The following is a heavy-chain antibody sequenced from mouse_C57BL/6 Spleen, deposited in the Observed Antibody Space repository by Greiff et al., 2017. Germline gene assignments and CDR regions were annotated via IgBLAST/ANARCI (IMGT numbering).Heavy chain of an antibody. Sequence: VQLQQSGPELVKPGASVKISCKASGYAFSSSWMNWVKQRPGKGLEWIGRIYHGEGDTNYNGKFKGKATLTADKSSSTAYMQLSSLTSEDSAVYFCARGNYGNVYYFDYWGQGTTLTVSS. CDR3: ARGNYGNVYYFDY. J-gene: IGHJ2*01. CDR2: IYHGEGDT. CDR1: GYAFSSSW. D-gene: IGHD2-1*01. V-gene: IGHV1-82*01.